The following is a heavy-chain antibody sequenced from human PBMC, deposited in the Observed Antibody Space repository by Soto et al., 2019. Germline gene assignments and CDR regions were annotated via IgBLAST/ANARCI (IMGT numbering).Heavy chain of an antibody. CDR3: ASWTGATPIDAFDI. J-gene: IGHJ3*02. CDR1: GGTFSSYA. Sequence: QVQLVQSGAEVKKPGSSVKVSCKASGGTFSSYAISWVLQAPGQGLEWMGGIIPIFGTANYAQKFQGRVTITADESTITAYMELSSLRSEDTAVYYCASWTGATPIDAFDIWGQGTMVTVSS. D-gene: IGHD1-1*01. CDR2: IIPIFGTA. V-gene: IGHV1-69*01.